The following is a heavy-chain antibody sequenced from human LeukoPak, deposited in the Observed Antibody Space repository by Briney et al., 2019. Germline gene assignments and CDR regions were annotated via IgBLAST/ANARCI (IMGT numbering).Heavy chain of an antibody. D-gene: IGHD3-3*01. Sequence: SVTVSCTASGGTFSSYAISWVRQAPGQGLEWMGGIIPIFGTANYAQKFQGRVTITRDTSASTAYMELSSLRSEDTAVYYCASFWQDAFDIWGQGTMVTVSS. CDR1: GGTFSSYA. J-gene: IGHJ3*02. V-gene: IGHV1-69*05. CDR3: ASFWQDAFDI. CDR2: IIPIFGTA.